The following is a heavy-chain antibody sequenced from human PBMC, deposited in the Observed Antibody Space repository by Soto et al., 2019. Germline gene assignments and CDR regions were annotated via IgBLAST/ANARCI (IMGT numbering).Heavy chain of an antibody. D-gene: IGHD3-22*01. V-gene: IGHV3-23*01. Sequence: GGSLRLSCAASGFTFSSYAMSWVRQAPGKGLEWISAVSGSGGSTYYADSVKGRFTISRDNSKDTLYLQMNSLRAEDTAVYYCAAYYDSSGYYHFQHWGQGTLVTVSS. J-gene: IGHJ1*01. CDR3: AAYYDSSGYYHFQH. CDR1: GFTFSSYA. CDR2: VSGSGGST.